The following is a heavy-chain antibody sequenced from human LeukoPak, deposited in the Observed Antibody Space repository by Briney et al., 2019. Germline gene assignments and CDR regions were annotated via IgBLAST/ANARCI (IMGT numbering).Heavy chain of an antibody. CDR3: AREREDSSGWYGFDP. Sequence: GASVKVSCKASGYTFTSYGICWVRQAPGQGLEWMGWISAYNGNTNYAQKLQGRVTMTTDTSTSTAYMELRSLRSDDTAVYYCAREREDSSGWYGFDPWGQGTLVPVSS. V-gene: IGHV1-18*04. CDR1: GYTFTSYG. D-gene: IGHD6-19*01. J-gene: IGHJ5*02. CDR2: ISAYNGNT.